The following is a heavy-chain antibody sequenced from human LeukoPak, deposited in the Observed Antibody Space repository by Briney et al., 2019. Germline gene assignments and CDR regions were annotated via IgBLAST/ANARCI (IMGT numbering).Heavy chain of an antibody. D-gene: IGHD1-14*01. CDR1: GFTFSSYW. V-gene: IGHV3-74*01. CDR3: ATGQGHGMDV. CDR2: INSDGSST. J-gene: IGHJ6*02. Sequence: GGSLRLSCAASGFTFSSYWMHWVRQAPGKGLGWVSRINSDGSSTSYADSVKGRFTISRDNAKNTLYLQMNSLRAEDTAVYYCATGQGHGMDVWGQGTTVTVSS.